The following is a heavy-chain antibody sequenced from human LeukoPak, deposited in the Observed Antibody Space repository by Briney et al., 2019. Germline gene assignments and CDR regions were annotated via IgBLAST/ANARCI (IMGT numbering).Heavy chain of an antibody. J-gene: IGHJ6*03. CDR3: ARASSAEMDYYYYYMDV. CDR2: VSGDRRRT. V-gene: IGHV3-7*03. CDR1: GFTFSRYW. Sequence: GGSLRLSCEVSGFTFSRYWMHWVRQAPGKGLECVAKVSGDRRRTDYAESANGRFAVSRDDARNSLHLDMSSLRSEDTAVYYCARASSAEMDYYYYYMDVWGKGTTVTVSS. D-gene: IGHD3-22*01.